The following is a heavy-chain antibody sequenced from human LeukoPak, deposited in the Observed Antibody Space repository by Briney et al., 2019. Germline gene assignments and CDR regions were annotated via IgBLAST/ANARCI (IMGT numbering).Heavy chain of an antibody. D-gene: IGHD4-17*01. V-gene: IGHV3-53*01. CDR3: ARDKDYGEQLGY. CDR2: IYSGGSI. Sequence: GGSLRLSCAASGFTVSSNHMTWVRQAPGKGLEWVSVIYSGGSIYYADSVKGRVTISRDTSKNTLYLQMNTLRAEDTAVYYCARDKDYGEQLGYWGQGTLVTVSS. J-gene: IGHJ4*02. CDR1: GFTVSSNH.